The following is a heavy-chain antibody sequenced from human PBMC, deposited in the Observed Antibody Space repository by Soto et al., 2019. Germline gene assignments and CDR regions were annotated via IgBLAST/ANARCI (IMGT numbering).Heavy chain of an antibody. V-gene: IGHV4-39*01. CDR2: FYYSGST. D-gene: IGHD2-2*01. CDR1: GGSISSSNYY. Sequence: SETLSLTCTVSGGSISSSNYYWGWIRQPPGKGLEWIGTFYYSGSTNYNPSLESRVAISVYTSKNQFSLKVSSVTAADTAVYYCARLGGYCSSTSCYGYYGMDVWGQGTTVTVSS. CDR3: ARLGGYCSSTSCYGYYGMDV. J-gene: IGHJ6*02.